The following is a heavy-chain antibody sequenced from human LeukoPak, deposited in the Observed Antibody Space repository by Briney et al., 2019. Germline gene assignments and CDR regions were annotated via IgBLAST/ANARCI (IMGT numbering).Heavy chain of an antibody. Sequence: SQTLSLTCTVSGGSISSGGYYWSWIRQPPGKGLEWIGYTYHSGSTYYNPSLKSRVTISVDRSKNQFSLKLSSVTAADTAVYYCARDPAAYYYGSGLDYWGQGTLVTVSS. V-gene: IGHV4-30-2*01. CDR3: ARDPAAYYYGSGLDY. CDR2: TYHSGST. J-gene: IGHJ4*02. D-gene: IGHD3-10*01. CDR1: GGSISSGGYY.